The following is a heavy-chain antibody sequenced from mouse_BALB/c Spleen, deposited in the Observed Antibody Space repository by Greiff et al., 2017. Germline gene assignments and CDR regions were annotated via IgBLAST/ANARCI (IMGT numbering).Heavy chain of an antibody. D-gene: IGHD1-1*01. J-gene: IGHJ2*01. CDR3: ARAYGSSYPYYFDY. Sequence: VQLQQSGTVLARPGASVKMSCKASGYSFTSYWMHWVKQRPGQGLEWIGAIYPGNSDTSYNQKFKGKAKLTAVTSASTAYMELSSLTNEDSAVYYCARAYGSSYPYYFDYWGQGTTLTVSS. CDR2: IYPGNSDT. CDR1: GYSFTSYW. V-gene: IGHV1-5*01.